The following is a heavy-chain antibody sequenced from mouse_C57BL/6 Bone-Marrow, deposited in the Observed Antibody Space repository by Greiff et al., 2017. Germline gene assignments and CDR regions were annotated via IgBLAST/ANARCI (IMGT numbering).Heavy chain of an antibody. CDR1: GYTFTDYE. J-gene: IGHJ2*01. Sequence: VQGVESGAELVRPGASVTLSCKASGYTFTDYEMHWVKQTPVHGLEWIGAIDPETGGTAYNQKFKGKAILTADKSSSTAYMELRSLTSEDSAVYYCTSGYWGQGTTLTVSS. CDR2: IDPETGGT. CDR3: TSGY. V-gene: IGHV1-15*01.